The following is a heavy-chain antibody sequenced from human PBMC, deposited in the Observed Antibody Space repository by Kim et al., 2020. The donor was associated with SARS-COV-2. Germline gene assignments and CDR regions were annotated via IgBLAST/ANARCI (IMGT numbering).Heavy chain of an antibody. J-gene: IGHJ6*02. Sequence: ASVKVSCKASGYTFTSYGISWVRQAPGQGLEWMGWISAYNGNTNYAQKLQGRVTMSTDTSTSTAYMELRSLRSDDTAVYYCARVEQQLVPDYYYGMDVWGQGTTVTVSS. CDR2: ISAYNGNT. D-gene: IGHD6-13*01. CDR3: ARVEQQLVPDYYYGMDV. CDR1: GYTFTSYG. V-gene: IGHV1-18*01.